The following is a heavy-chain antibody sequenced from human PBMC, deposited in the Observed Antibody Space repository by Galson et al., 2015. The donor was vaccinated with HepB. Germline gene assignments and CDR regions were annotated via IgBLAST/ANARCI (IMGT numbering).Heavy chain of an antibody. Sequence: SVKVSCKASGYTFALYSIHWVRQAPGQGLEWMGWINAGNGYTVYSEKFQGGVSITTDTSASTAYMELSSLRSEDTAVYYCARASKYYDSSGFYYWGQGTLVSVSS. CDR1: GYTFALYS. D-gene: IGHD3-22*01. V-gene: IGHV1-3*01. CDR2: INAGNGYT. CDR3: ARASKYYDSSGFYY. J-gene: IGHJ4*02.